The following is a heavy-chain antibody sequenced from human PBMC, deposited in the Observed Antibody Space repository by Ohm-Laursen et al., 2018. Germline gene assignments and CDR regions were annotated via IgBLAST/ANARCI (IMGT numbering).Heavy chain of an antibody. CDR1: GYTFTGYY. CDR3: ARDSYYDFWSGYSTYYHGMDV. CDR2: INPSGGST. J-gene: IGHJ6*02. V-gene: IGHV1-46*01. D-gene: IGHD3-3*01. Sequence: ASVKVSCKASGYTFTGYYMHWVRQAPGQGLEWMGIINPSGGSTTYAQKFQGRVTVTTDTSTSTAYMELRSLTSDDTAVYFCARDSYYDFWSGYSTYYHGMDVWGQGTTVTVSS.